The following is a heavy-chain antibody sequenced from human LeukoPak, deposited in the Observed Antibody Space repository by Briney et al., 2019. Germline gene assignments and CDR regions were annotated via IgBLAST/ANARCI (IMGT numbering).Heavy chain of an antibody. CDR3: AKSRGRITIFGVVIMGPGGGMDV. CDR1: GFTFSSYW. V-gene: IGHV3-7*01. J-gene: IGHJ6*02. Sequence: GGSLRLSCAASGFTFSSYWMSWVRQAPGKGLEWVANIKQDGSEKYYVDSVKGRFTISRDNAKNSLYLQMNSLRAEDTAVYYCAKSRGRITIFGVVIMGPGGGMDVWGQGTTVTVSS. D-gene: IGHD3-3*01. CDR2: IKQDGSEK.